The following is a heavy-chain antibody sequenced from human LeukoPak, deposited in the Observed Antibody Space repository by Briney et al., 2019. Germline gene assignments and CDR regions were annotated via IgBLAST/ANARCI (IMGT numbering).Heavy chain of an antibody. J-gene: IGHJ5*02. CDR1: GGSFSGCY. Sequence: SETLSLTCAVYGGSFSGCYWSWIRQPPGKGLEWIGEINHSGSTNYNPSLKSRVTISVDTSKNQFSLKLSSVTAADTAVYYCARRGPPSIVVVPAASDNWFDPWGQGTLVTVSS. CDR3: ARRGPPSIVVVPAASDNWFDP. V-gene: IGHV4-34*01. CDR2: INHSGST. D-gene: IGHD2-2*01.